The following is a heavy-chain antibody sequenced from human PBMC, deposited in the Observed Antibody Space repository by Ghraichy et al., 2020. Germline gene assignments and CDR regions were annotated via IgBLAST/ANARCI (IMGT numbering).Heavy chain of an antibody. V-gene: IGHV3-30*03. Sequence: GGSLRLSCVASGFTFSNYDMYWVRQAPGKGLEWVAVISNDGSKEYYVDSVKGRFSISRDNSKNTLYLQLSSLRAEDTAVYYCARDCDRTGWYNYRYYGMDVWGQGTTVPVSS. CDR2: ISNDGSKE. CDR1: GFTFSNYD. J-gene: IGHJ6*02. D-gene: IGHD6-19*01. CDR3: ARDCDRTGWYNYRYYGMDV.